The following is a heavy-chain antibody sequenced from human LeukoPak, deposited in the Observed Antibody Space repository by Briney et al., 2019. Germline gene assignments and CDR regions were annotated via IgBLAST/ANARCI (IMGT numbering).Heavy chain of an antibody. CDR3: ARQKYSSGSALDY. Sequence: GESLKISCKGSGYRFTNYWIGWVRQMSGKGLDWMGTIYPGDSDTRYSPSFQGQVTISADKSISTAYLQWSSLKASDTAMYYCARQKYSSGSALDYWGQGTLVTVSS. J-gene: IGHJ4*02. V-gene: IGHV5-51*01. D-gene: IGHD6-19*01. CDR2: IYPGDSDT. CDR1: GYRFTNYW.